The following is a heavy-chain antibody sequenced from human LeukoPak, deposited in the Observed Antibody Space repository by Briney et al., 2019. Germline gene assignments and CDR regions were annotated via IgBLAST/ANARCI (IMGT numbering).Heavy chain of an antibody. CDR2: IYYSGST. V-gene: IGHV4-61*01. Sequence: SETLSLTCTVSGGSISSSSYYWGWIRQPPGKGLEWIGYIYYSGSTNYNPSLKSRVTISVDTSKNQFSLKLSSVTAADTAVYYCARERGYCSSTSCPLFDYWGQGTLVTVSS. CDR3: ARERGYCSSTSCPLFDY. D-gene: IGHD2-2*01. CDR1: GGSISSSSYY. J-gene: IGHJ4*02.